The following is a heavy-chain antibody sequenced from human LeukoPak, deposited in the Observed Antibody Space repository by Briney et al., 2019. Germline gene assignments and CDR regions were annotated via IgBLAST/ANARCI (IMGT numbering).Heavy chain of an antibody. V-gene: IGHV3-7*01. J-gene: IGHJ4*02. CDR1: GLTFRSYW. Sequence: GGSLRLSCEVSGLTFRSYWMSWVRQAPGKGLEWVANIKQDGSEKYYVDSVKGRFTISRDNAKNTLYLQMNSLRAEDTAVYYCARGGTAHWGQGTLVTVSS. CDR2: IKQDGSEK. D-gene: IGHD3-16*01. CDR3: ARGGTAH.